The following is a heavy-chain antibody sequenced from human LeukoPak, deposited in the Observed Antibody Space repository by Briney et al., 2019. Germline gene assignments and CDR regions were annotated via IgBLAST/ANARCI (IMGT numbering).Heavy chain of an antibody. CDR3: ARTGGVYYYDSSGYYRLEYYFDY. V-gene: IGHV4-34*01. CDR2: INHSGST. D-gene: IGHD3-22*01. J-gene: IGHJ4*02. CDR1: GGSFSGYY. Sequence: SETLSLTCAVYGGSFSGYYWSWIRQPPGKGLEWIGEINHSGSTNYNPSLKSRVTISVDTSKDQFSLKLSSVTATDTAVYYCARTGGVYYYDSSGYYRLEYYFDYWGQGTLVTVSS.